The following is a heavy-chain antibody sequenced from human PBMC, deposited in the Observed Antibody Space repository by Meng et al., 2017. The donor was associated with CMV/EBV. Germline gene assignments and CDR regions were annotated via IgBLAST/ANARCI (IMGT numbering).Heavy chain of an antibody. D-gene: IGHD3-10*01. V-gene: IGHV3-7*01. CDR3: ARDLLPGYYYGMDV. CDR1: GFTFSSYW. CDR2: IKQDGGEK. Sequence: ETLSLTCAASGFTFSSYWMSWVRQAPGKGLEWVANIKQDGGEKYYVDSVKGRFTISRDNAKNSLYLQMNSLRAEDTAVYYCARDLLPGYYYGMDVWGQGTTVTVSS. J-gene: IGHJ6*02.